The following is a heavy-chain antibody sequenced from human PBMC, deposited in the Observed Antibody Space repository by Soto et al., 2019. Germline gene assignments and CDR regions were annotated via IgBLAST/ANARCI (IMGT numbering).Heavy chain of an antibody. V-gene: IGHV4-59*12. J-gene: IGHJ4*02. CDR3: ARGVIH. D-gene: IGHD2-21*01. CDR1: GGSISSYY. CDR2: IYYSGST. Sequence: SETLSLTCTVSGGSISSYYWSWIRQPPGKGLEWIGYIYYSGSTYYNPALKSRVTISVDTSKNQFSLKLSSVTAADTAVYYCARGVIHWGQGTLVTVSS.